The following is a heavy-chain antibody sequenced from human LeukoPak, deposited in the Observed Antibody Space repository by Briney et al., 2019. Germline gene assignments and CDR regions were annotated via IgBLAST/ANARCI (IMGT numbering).Heavy chain of an antibody. CDR1: GFPLSNFW. D-gene: IGHD2/OR15-2a*01. V-gene: IGHV3-74*01. CDR3: TRDWRNMAFDY. CDR2: IISDGTTT. Sequence: GGSLRLSCTASGFPLSNFWMHWVRQVPGKGLVWVSRIISDGTTTSYADSVKGRFTISRDNAKNTLYLQMNGLRAEDTAVYYCTRDWRNMAFDYWGQGTLVTVSS. J-gene: IGHJ4*02.